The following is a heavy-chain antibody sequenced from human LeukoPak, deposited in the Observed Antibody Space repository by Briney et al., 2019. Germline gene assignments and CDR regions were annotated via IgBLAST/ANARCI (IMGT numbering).Heavy chain of an antibody. J-gene: IGHJ3*02. CDR2: IKQDGSEK. D-gene: IGHD6-13*01. V-gene: IGHV3-7*01. Sequence: GGSLRLSCAASGFTFSSYWMSWVRQAPGRGLEWVANIKQDGSEKYYVDSVKGRFTISRDNAKNSLYLQMNSLRAEDTAVYYCARDSSSDAFDIWGQGTMVTVSS. CDR1: GFTFSSYW. CDR3: ARDSSSDAFDI.